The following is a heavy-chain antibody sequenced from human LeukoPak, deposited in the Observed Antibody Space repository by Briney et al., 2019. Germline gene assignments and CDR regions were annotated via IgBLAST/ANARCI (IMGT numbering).Heavy chain of an antibody. CDR3: ATPNWYYDSSGYTAFDI. J-gene: IGHJ3*02. Sequence: GASVKVSCKVSGYTLTELSMHWVRQAPGKGLEWMGGFDPEDGETIYAQKFQGRVTMTEDTSTDTAYMELSSLRSEDTAVYYCATPNWYYDSSGYTAFDIWGQGTMVTVSS. CDR2: FDPEDGET. D-gene: IGHD3-22*01. CDR1: GYTLTELS. V-gene: IGHV1-24*01.